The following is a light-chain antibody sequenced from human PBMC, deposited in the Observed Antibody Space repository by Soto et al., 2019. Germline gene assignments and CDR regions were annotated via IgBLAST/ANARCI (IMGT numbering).Light chain of an antibody. Sequence: EIVLTQSPATLYLSPGERATLFCRASQSIGTYLAWYQQKSGPAPRLLIYDLSNRATGIPDRFSGGGSGTNFTHTDSSLVPEDFAVYYCQQRSNWPPTFGQGTKLEI. J-gene: IGKJ2*01. CDR2: DLS. CDR3: QQRSNWPPT. V-gene: IGKV3-11*01. CDR1: QSIGTY.